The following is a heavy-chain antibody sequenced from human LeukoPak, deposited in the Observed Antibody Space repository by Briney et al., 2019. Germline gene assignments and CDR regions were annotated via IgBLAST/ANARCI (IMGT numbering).Heavy chain of an antibody. Sequence: SETLSLTCAVYGGSFSGYYWSWIRQPPGKGLEWIGEINHSGSTNYNPSLKSRVTISVDTSKNQFSLKLSSVTAADTAVYYCARRRKAVRGAFDIWGQGTMVTVSS. V-gene: IGHV4-34*01. CDR1: GGSFSGYY. CDR3: ARRRKAVRGAFDI. J-gene: IGHJ3*02. CDR2: INHSGST. D-gene: IGHD3-10*01.